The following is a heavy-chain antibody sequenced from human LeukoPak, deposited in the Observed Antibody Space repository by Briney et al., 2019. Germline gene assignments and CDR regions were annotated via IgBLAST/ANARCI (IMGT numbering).Heavy chain of an antibody. D-gene: IGHD3-10*01. Sequence: GGSLRLSCAASGFTFSSYAMSWVRQAPGKGLEWVSAISGGGDNTYYADSVKGRFTISRDNSKNTLYLQMNSLRAEDTAVYYCATPVLLWFGELKPFDYWGQGTLVTVSS. J-gene: IGHJ4*02. CDR3: ATPVLLWFGELKPFDY. CDR1: GFTFSSYA. CDR2: ISGGGDNT. V-gene: IGHV3-23*01.